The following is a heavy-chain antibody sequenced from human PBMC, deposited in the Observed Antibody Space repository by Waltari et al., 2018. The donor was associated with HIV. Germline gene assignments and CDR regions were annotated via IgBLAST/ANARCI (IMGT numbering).Heavy chain of an antibody. D-gene: IGHD3-3*01. CDR2: ISGSGDSR. Sequence: EVKLLESGGGLVQPGGSLRLSCEASGFSFSSYAMSWGRQAPGKGLEWVSGISGSGDSRYYADSVKGRFSISRDNSKNTLSLQMNSLRAEDTAVYYCARLMGTSFGMVIYYSYGMDVWGQGTTVTVSS. J-gene: IGHJ6*02. V-gene: IGHV3-23*01. CDR3: ARLMGTSFGMVIYYSYGMDV. CDR1: GFSFSSYA.